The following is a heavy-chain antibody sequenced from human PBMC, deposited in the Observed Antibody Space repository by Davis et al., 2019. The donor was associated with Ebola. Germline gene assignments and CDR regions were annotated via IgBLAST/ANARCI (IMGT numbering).Heavy chain of an antibody. V-gene: IGHV3-23*01. CDR1: GLTFSNYA. CDR2: IGGSNCIA. CDR3: ATHKLGGSVYLDS. D-gene: IGHD7-27*01. Sequence: AGSLRLSCAASGLTFSNYAVHWVRQAPGQGLEWVSTIGGSNCIAYYADAVKGRFTVSRDNYKNTVYLQVDSLRAEDTAEYYCATHKLGGSVYLDSWGQGTLVTVSS. J-gene: IGHJ4*02.